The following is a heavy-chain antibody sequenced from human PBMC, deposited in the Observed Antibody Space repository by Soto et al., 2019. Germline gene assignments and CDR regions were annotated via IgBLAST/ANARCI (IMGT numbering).Heavy chain of an antibody. CDR2: MNPNSGNT. CDR1: GYTFTSYD. CDR3: ARRQQQLVLIYYYYHMDV. V-gene: IGHV1-8*02. Sequence: ASVKVSCKASGYTFTSYDINWVRQATGQGLEWMGWMNPNSGNTGYAQKFQGRVTMTRNTSISTAYMELRSLRSEDTAVYYCARRQQQLVLIYYYYHMDVWGKGTTVTVSS. J-gene: IGHJ6*03. D-gene: IGHD6-13*01.